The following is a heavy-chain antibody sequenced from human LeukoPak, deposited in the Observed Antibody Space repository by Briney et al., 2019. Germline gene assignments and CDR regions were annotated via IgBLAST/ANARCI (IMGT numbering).Heavy chain of an antibody. CDR3: ASSVYYYDSSGDEGY. CDR2: ISYDGSNK. J-gene: IGHJ4*02. V-gene: IGHV3-30-3*01. Sequence: GRSLRLSCAASGFTFSSYAMHWVRQAPGKGLEWVAVISYDGSNKYYADSVKGRFTISRDNSKNTLYLQMNSLRAEDTAVYYCASSVYYYDSSGDEGYWGQGTLVTVSS. D-gene: IGHD3-22*01. CDR1: GFTFSSYA.